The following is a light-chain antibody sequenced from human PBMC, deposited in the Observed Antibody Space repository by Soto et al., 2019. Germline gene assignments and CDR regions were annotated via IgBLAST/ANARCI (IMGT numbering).Light chain of an antibody. CDR1: QGISSY. CDR3: QQLNSSPLT. Sequence: DIQLTQSPSFLSASVRDRVTITCRASQGISSYLAWYQQKPGKAPKLLIYAASTLQSGVPSRFSGSGSGTEFTLTISSLQPEDFATYYCQQLNSSPLTFSGGTKVEIK. CDR2: AAS. J-gene: IGKJ4*01. V-gene: IGKV1-9*01.